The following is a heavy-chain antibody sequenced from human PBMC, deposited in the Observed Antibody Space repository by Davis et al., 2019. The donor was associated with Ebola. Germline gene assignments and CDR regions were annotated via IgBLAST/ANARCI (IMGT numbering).Heavy chain of an antibody. Sequence: PGGSLRLSCAASGFTFSSYAMSWVRQAPGKGLEWVSAISGSGGSTYYADSVKGRFTISRDNAKNSLYLQMNSLRAEDTAVYYCARDLGIRHHFDYWGQGTLVTVSS. CDR3: ARDLGIRHHFDY. CDR1: GFTFSSYA. V-gene: IGHV3-23*01. CDR2: ISGSGGST. J-gene: IGHJ4*02.